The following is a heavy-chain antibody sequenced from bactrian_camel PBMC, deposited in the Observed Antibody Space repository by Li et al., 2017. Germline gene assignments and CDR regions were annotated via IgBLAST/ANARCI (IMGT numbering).Heavy chain of an antibody. CDR3: AAGAAEAGGSRCGDLNH. J-gene: IGHJ4*01. Sequence: HVQLVESGGGSVQAGGSLRLSCAASGYTYYSRLYMGWIRQAPGREREGVATIDSDGSTSYADSVKGRFTISQDNVKNTVYLQMNSLKPEDTAIYYCAAGAAEAGGSRCGDLNHWGQGTQVTVS. CDR1: GYTYYSRLY. V-gene: IGHV3S53*01. CDR2: IDSDGST. D-gene: IGHD6*01.